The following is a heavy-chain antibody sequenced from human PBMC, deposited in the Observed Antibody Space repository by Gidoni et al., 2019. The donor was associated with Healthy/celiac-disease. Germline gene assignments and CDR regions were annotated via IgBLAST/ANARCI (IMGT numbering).Heavy chain of an antibody. CDR2: INPSGGST. J-gene: IGHJ4*02. CDR3: ARGNPDCSGGSCYSGGDLFDY. V-gene: IGHV1-46*01. Sequence: QVQLVQSGAAVKKPGASVKVSCQASVYTFTSYYMHWVRQAPGKGLEWMGIINPSGGSTSYAQKLQGRVTMTRDTSTSTVYMELSSLRSEDTAVYYCARGNPDCSGGSCYSGGDLFDYWGQGTLVTVSS. D-gene: IGHD2-15*01. CDR1: VYTFTSYY.